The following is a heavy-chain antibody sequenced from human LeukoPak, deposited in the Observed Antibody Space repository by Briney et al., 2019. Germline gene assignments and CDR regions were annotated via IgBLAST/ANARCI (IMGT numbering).Heavy chain of an antibody. CDR1: GGFISSYH. V-gene: IGHV4-59*08. D-gene: IGHD2-21*01. J-gene: IGHJ3*02. CDR2: IHYSGST. CDR3: VRSVSWGLLVRDDAFDI. Sequence: TSETLSLTCTVSGGFISSYHWIWIRQPPGKGLEWIGYIHYSGSTNYNPSLKSRVTTSVDTSKKQFSLKLRSVTAADTAVYYCVRSVSWGLLVRDDAFDIWGQGTMVTVSS.